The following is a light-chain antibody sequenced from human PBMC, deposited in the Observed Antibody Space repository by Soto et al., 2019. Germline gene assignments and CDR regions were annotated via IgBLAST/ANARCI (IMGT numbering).Light chain of an antibody. CDR2: EVS. J-gene: IGLJ1*01. CDR1: SSDVGGYNY. Sequence: QSVLTQPASVSGSPGQSIAISCTGTSSDVGGYNYVSWYQQHPGKAPKLLISEVSIRPSGVSDRFSGSKSGNTASLTISGLQTEDEADYYCSSFTSTNTPYVFXTGTKVTVL. CDR3: SSFTSTNTPYV. V-gene: IGLV2-14*01.